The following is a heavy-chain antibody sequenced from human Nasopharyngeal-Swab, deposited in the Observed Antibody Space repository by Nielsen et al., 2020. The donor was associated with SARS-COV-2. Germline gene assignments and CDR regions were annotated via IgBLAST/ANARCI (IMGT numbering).Heavy chain of an antibody. CDR2: ISGSGGST. Sequence: GESLKISCAASGFTFSSYAMSWVRQAPGKGLEWVSAISGSGGSTYYADSVKGRFTISRDNSKNTLYLQMNSLRAEDTAVYYCAKDFVGQQTYYYYGMDVWGQGTTVTVS. CDR3: AKDFVGQQTYYYYGMDV. V-gene: IGHV3-23*01. D-gene: IGHD6-13*01. CDR1: GFTFSSYA. J-gene: IGHJ6*02.